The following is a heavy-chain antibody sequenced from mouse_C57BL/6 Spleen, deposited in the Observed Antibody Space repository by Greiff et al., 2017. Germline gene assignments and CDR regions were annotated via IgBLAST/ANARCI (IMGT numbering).Heavy chain of an antibody. J-gene: IGHJ1*03. V-gene: IGHV1-64*01. Sequence: QVQLQQPGAELVKPGASVKLSCKASGYTFTSYCMHWVKQRPGQGLEWIGMIHPNSSSTNYNEKFKSKATLTVDKSSSTAYMQLSSLTSEDSAVYYCAREDYYGSSYGYIDVWGTGTTVTVSS. CDR2: IHPNSSST. D-gene: IGHD1-1*01. CDR1: GYTFTSYC. CDR3: AREDYYGSSYGYIDV.